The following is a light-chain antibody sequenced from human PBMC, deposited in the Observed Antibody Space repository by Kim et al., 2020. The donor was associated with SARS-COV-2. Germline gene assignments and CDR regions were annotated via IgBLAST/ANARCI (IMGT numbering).Light chain of an antibody. V-gene: IGLV1-44*01. CDR3: AVWDGSLHSWV. CDR1: TSNNGTNT. Sequence: ELTQPPSASGTPGQRITFSCSGSTSNNGTNTVYWYQYLPGAAHKLLIYSNNQRSCGVPARCSASKSDTSASLAISGLQSEDEADYDCAVWDGSLHSWVLGGGTQLTVL. CDR2: SNN. J-gene: IGLJ3*02.